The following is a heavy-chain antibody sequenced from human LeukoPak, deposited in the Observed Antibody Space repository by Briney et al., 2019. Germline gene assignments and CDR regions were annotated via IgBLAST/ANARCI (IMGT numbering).Heavy chain of an antibody. D-gene: IGHD3-22*01. CDR3: AIWYYYDSSGSFDY. Sequence: GGSLRLSCAASGFTFSSYWMHWVRQAPGKGLVWVSRINSDGSSTSYADSVKGRFAISRDNAKNTLYLQMNSLRAEDTAVYYCAIWYYYDSSGSFDYWGQGTLVTVSS. J-gene: IGHJ4*02. V-gene: IGHV3-74*01. CDR1: GFTFSSYW. CDR2: INSDGSST.